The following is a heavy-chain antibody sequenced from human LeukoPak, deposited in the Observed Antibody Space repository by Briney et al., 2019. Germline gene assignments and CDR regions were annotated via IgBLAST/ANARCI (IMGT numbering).Heavy chain of an antibody. V-gene: IGHV1-8*03. J-gene: IGHJ3*01. CDR1: GYTFTSYD. CDR3: AKARLPTNNWYSDSFDS. CDR2: MNPNSGNT. Sequence: ASVKVSCKASGYTFTSYDINWVRQATGQGLEWMGWMNPNSGNTGYAQKFQGRVTITRNTSISTAYMELSSLRSEDTALYYCAKARLPTNNWYSDSFDSWGQGTLVTVS. D-gene: IGHD1-7*01.